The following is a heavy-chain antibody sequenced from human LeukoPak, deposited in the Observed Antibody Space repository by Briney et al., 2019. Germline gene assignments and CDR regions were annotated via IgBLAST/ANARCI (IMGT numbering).Heavy chain of an antibody. D-gene: IGHD1-26*01. CDR3: TRDGSGTYLVAPSDY. CDR2: IRSKTYGGTT. CDR1: GFTFGDYA. J-gene: IGHJ4*02. V-gene: IGHV3-49*03. Sequence: GGSLRLSCTAPGFTFGDYAMSWFRQAPGKGLEWVGLIRSKTYGGTTEYAASVKGRFTISRDDSKGIAYLQMNSLKTEDTAVHYCTRDGSGTYLVAPSDYWGQGTLVTVSS.